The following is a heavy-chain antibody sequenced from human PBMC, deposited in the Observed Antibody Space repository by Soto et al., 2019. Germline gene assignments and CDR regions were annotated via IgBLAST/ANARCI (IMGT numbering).Heavy chain of an antibody. CDR2: IYYSGST. J-gene: IGHJ3*02. CDR1: GGSISSGGYY. CDR3: ARDAYYYDTARRDAFDI. Sequence: QVQLQETGPGLVKPSQTLSLTCTVSGGSISSGGYYWSWIRQHPGKGLEWIGYIYYSGSTYYNPSLKRRVPISVATSKTHFSVVVGSVTAADTAFYCCARDAYYYDTARRDAFDIWGQVTMVTVSS. V-gene: IGHV4-31*03. D-gene: IGHD3-22*01.